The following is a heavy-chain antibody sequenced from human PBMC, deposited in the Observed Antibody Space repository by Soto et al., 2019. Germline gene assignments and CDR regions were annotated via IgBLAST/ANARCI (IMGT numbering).Heavy chain of an antibody. CDR2: ISGYNGNT. V-gene: IGHV1-18*01. CDR1: GYTFTNYG. Sequence: ASVKVSCKASGYTFTNYGISWVRQAPGQGLEWMGWISGYNGNTNYAQKLQGRVTMTTDTSTNTAYMELRSLTSDDTAVYFCARGIGVDELRHFDWEYYLDNWGQGTLVTVSS. CDR3: ARGIGVDELRHFDWEYYLDN. J-gene: IGHJ4*02. D-gene: IGHD3-9*01.